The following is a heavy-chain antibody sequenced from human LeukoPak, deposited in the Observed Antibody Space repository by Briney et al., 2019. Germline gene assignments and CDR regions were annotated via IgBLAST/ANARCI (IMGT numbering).Heavy chain of an antibody. V-gene: IGHV1-46*01. Sequence: GASVKVSCKASGYTFTSYYMHWVRQAPGQGLEWMGIINPSGGSTSYAQKFQGRVTMTRDTSTSTVYMELSSLRSEDTAVYYCARADYDFWSGYYNDNWFDPWGQGTLVTVSS. D-gene: IGHD3-3*01. CDR1: GYTFTSYY. J-gene: IGHJ5*02. CDR3: ARADYDFWSGYYNDNWFDP. CDR2: INPSGGST.